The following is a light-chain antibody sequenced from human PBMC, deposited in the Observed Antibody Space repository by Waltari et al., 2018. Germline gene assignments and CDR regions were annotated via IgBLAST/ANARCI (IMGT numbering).Light chain of an antibody. J-gene: IGKJ1*01. CDR3: QHYDGVPPWT. Sequence: DIQMTQSPSSLSASVGDRVTITCRASQSISSYLNWYQQKPGKAPKLLIYAASSLKSGVPSRFSGSGSGTDFTLTISSLQPEDFATYYCQHYDGVPPWTFGQGTRVDFK. CDR1: QSISSY. CDR2: AAS. V-gene: IGKV1-39*01.